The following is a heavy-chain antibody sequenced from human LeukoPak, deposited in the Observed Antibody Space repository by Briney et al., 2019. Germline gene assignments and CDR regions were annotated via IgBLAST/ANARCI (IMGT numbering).Heavy chain of an antibody. V-gene: IGHV1-58*01. CDR2: IVVGSGNT. J-gene: IGHJ4*02. CDR1: GFTFTSSA. Sequence: EASVKVSCKASGFTFTSSAGQWVRQARGQRLEWIGWIVVGSGNTNYTQKFQERVNITRNMSTSTAYMELSSLRSEDKAVYYCAADSYDYGDYVLGYWGQGTLVTVSS. D-gene: IGHD4-17*01. CDR3: AADSYDYGDYVLGY.